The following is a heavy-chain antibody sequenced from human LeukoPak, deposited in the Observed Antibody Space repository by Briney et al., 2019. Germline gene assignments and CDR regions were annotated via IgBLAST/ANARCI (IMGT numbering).Heavy chain of an antibody. CDR2: INHSGST. J-gene: IGHJ3*02. V-gene: IGHV4-34*01. CDR1: GGSFSGYY. Sequence: SETLSLTCAVYGGSFSGYYWSWIRQPPGKGLEWIGEINHSGSTNYNPSLKSRVTISVDTSKNQFSLKPSSVTAADTAVYYCARGRSDFWSGFQAFDIWGQGTMVTVSS. CDR3: ARGRSDFWSGFQAFDI. D-gene: IGHD3-3*01.